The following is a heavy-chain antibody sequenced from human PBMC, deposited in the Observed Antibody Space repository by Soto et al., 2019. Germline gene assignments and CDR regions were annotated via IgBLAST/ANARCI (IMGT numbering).Heavy chain of an antibody. CDR3: ARGRVVVPAAVMFNCLDP. CDR2: VYNSGST. CDR1: GGSISSNY. Sequence: PSETLSLTCTVSGGSISSNYWTWIRQPPGKGLEWIGYVYNSGSTNYNPSLKSRVTISEDTSRSQFSLKMSSVTAADTAVYYCARGRVVVPAAVMFNCLDPWGQGALVTVSS. D-gene: IGHD2-2*01. J-gene: IGHJ5*02. V-gene: IGHV4-59*12.